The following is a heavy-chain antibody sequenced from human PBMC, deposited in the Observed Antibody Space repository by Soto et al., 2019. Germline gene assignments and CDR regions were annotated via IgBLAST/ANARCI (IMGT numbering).Heavy chain of an antibody. CDR3: ARGQDILTGYPNYYYYGMDV. Sequence: SETLSLTCTVSGGSISSSNWWSWVRQPPGKGLEWIGEIYHSGSTNYNPSLKSRVTISVDKSKNQFSLKLSSVTAADTAVYYCARGQDILTGYPNYYYYGMDVWGQGTTVTVSS. V-gene: IGHV4-4*02. CDR1: GGSISSSNW. J-gene: IGHJ6*02. CDR2: IYHSGST. D-gene: IGHD3-9*01.